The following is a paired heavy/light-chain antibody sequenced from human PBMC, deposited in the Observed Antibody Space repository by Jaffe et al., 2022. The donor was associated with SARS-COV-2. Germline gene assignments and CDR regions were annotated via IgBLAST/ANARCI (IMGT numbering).Heavy chain of an antibody. CDR2: ISYDGSNK. CDR1: GFTFSSYG. D-gene: IGHD3-22*01. Sequence: QVQLVESGGGVVQPGRSLRLSCAASGFTFSSYGMHWVRQAPGKGLEWVAVISYDGSNKYYADSVKGRFTISRDNSKNTLYLQMNSLRAEDTAVYYCAKTGYPYDSSGYGYFYYYGMDVWGQGTTVTVSS. CDR3: AKTGYPYDSSGYGYFYYYGMDV. J-gene: IGHJ6*02. V-gene: IGHV3-30*18.
Light chain of an antibody. CDR1: QSLLHSNGYNY. Sequence: DIVMTQSPLSLPVTPGEPASISCRSSQSLLHSNGYNYLDWYLQKPGQSPQLLIYLGSNRASGVPDRFSGSGSGTDFTLKISRVEAEDVGVYYCMQALQTLYTFGQGTKLEIK. J-gene: IGKJ2*01. V-gene: IGKV2-28*01. CDR2: LGS. CDR3: MQALQTLYT.